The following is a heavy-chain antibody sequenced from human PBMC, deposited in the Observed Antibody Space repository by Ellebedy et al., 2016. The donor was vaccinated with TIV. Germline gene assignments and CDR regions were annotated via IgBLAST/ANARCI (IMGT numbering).Heavy chain of an antibody. Sequence: MPGGSLRLSCTVSGGSISSYYWSWIRQPPGKGLEWIGYIYYSGSTNYNPSLKSRVTISVDTSKNQFSLKLSSVTAADTAVYYCAVGYYYGFDYWGQGTLVTVSS. CDR2: IYYSGST. CDR1: GGSISSYY. D-gene: IGHD3-22*01. J-gene: IGHJ4*02. CDR3: AVGYYYGFDY. V-gene: IGHV4-59*12.